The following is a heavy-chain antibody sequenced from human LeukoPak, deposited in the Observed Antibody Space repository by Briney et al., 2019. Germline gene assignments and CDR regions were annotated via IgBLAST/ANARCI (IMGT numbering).Heavy chain of an antibody. J-gene: IGHJ3*02. CDR1: GDSVSSNSAA. CDR2: TYYRSKWYN. V-gene: IGHV6-1*01. D-gene: IGHD5-18*01. CDR3: ARAGDTAMVTSAVDAFDI. Sequence: PSQTLSLTCAISGDSVSSNSAAWNWIRQSPSRGLEWLGRTYYRSKWYNDYAVSVKSRITINPDTSKNQFSLQLSSVTPEDTAVYYCARAGDTAMVTSAVDAFDIWGQGTMVTVSS.